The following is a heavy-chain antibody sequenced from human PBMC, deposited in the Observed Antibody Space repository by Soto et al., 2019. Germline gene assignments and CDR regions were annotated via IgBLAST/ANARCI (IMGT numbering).Heavy chain of an antibody. J-gene: IGHJ4*02. D-gene: IGHD1-1*01. CDR1: GFTFSSYA. CDR2: ISYDGSNK. CDR3: ARATTFDY. V-gene: IGHV3-30-3*01. Sequence: GGSLRLSCAASGFTFSSYAMHWVRQAPGKGLEWVAVISYDGSNKYYADSVKGRFTISRDNSKNTLYLQMNSLRAEDTAVYYCARATTFDYWGQGTLVTVSS.